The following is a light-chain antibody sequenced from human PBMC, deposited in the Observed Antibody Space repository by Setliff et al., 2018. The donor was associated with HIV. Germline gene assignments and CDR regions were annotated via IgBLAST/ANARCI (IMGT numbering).Light chain of an antibody. Sequence: SVLTQPASVSGSPGQSITISCTGTSSDVGSYKYVSWFQQHPGKVPKVMIYDVSNRPSGVSNRFSGSKSGNTASLTISGLQAEDEADYYCSSYTSTSTLVFGTGTKVTVL. V-gene: IGLV2-14*03. CDR1: SSDVGSYKY. J-gene: IGLJ1*01. CDR2: DVS. CDR3: SSYTSTSTLV.